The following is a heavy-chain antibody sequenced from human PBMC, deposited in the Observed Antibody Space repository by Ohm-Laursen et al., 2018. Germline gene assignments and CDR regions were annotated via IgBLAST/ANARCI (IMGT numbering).Heavy chain of an antibody. V-gene: IGHV4-59*11. J-gene: IGHJ3*02. Sequence: PSETLSLTCIVSGAPISTHYWSWIRQPPGKGLEWIGYIYYSGTTNYNPSLKSRVTISLNTSKNQFSLKLSSVTAADTAVYYCARRGHAFDIWGQGTMVTVSS. CDR3: ARRGHAFDI. CDR1: GAPISTHY. CDR2: IYYSGTT.